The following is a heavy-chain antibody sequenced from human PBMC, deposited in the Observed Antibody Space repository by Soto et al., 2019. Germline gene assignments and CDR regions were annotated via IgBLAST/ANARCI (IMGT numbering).Heavy chain of an antibody. CDR3: AGQRYCSGGSCGVRCFDY. V-gene: IGHV4-39*01. Sequence: QVQLQESGPGLVKPSETLSLICTVSGGSVSSSSYYWGWIRQPPGKGLEWIGSMYYSGTTYYNPSLKSRVTISVDTSKSQFSLKLSSVTAADTAVYYCAGQRYCSGGSCGVRCFDYWGQGTLVTVSS. J-gene: IGHJ4*02. CDR1: GGSVSSSSYY. D-gene: IGHD2-15*01. CDR2: MYYSGTT.